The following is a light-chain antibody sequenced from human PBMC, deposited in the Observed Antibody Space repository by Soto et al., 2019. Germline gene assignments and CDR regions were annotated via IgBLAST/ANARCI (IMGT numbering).Light chain of an antibody. CDR1: EGIHIH. CDR2: AAS. Sequence: DIQLTQSPSFLSSSEGDRVTITCRASEGIHIHLAWYQQKPGKAPELLIYAASTLQSGVPSRFSGSGSGTDFTLTISCLQSEDFATYYCQQYDSFPQAFGHGSKVDI. CDR3: QQYDSFPQA. V-gene: IGKV1-9*01. J-gene: IGKJ1*01.